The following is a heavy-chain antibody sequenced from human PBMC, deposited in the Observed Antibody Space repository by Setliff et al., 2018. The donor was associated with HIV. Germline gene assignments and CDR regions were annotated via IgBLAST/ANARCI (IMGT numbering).Heavy chain of an antibody. CDR1: GVSISSYY. Sequence: SETLSLTCSVSGVSISSYYWSWIRHSPGKGLEWIGIICPGGATNYNPSLKSRLTISLEASQDQFSLRLTSVTAADTAMYYCARALNDGGYSWGQGTLVTVSS. CDR3: ARALNDGGYS. CDR2: ICPGGAT. V-gene: IGHV4-59*01. J-gene: IGHJ4*02. D-gene: IGHD1-1*01.